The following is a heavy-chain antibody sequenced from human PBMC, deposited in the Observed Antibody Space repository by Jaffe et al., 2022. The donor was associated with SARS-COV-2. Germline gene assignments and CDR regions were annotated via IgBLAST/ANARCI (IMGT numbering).Heavy chain of an antibody. CDR3: ARVLGGYSYGSGFDN. V-gene: IGHV1-2*02. J-gene: IGHJ4*02. CDR1: GYTFTGYY. D-gene: IGHD5-18*01. CDR2: INPNSGGT. Sequence: QVQLVQSGAEVKKPGASVKVSCKASGYTFTGYYMHWVRQAPGQGLEWMGWINPNSGGTNYAQKFQGRVTMTRDTSISTAYMELSRLRSDDTAVYYCARVLGGYSYGSGFDNWGQGTLVTVSS.